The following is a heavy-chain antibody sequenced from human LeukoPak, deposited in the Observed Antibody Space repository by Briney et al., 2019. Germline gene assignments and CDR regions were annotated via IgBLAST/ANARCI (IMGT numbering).Heavy chain of an antibody. CDR2: IYYSGST. V-gene: IGHV4-30-4*08. J-gene: IGHJ4*02. D-gene: IGHD3-10*01. CDR3: ASSWAITMVRGVLLTN. Sequence: PLQTLSLTCTVSGGSISSGDYYWSWIRQPPGKGLEWIGYIYYSGSTYYNPSLKSRVTISVDTSKNQFSLKLSSVTAADTAVYYCASSWAITMVRGVLLTNWGQGTLVTVSS. CDR1: GGSISSGDYY.